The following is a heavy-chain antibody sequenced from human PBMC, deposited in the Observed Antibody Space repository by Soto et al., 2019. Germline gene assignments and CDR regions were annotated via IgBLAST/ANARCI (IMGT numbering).Heavy chain of an antibody. V-gene: IGHV3-11*01. CDR1: GFTFSDYY. CDR3: ARDVPRRVVVAYRGAFDI. Sequence: PGGSLRLSCAASGFTFSDYYMSWSRQAPGKELEWVSYISSSGSTIYYADSVKGRFTISRDNAKNSLYLQMNSLRAEDTAVYYCARDVPRRVVVAYRGAFDIWGQGTMVTVSS. D-gene: IGHD2-15*01. CDR2: ISSSGSTI. J-gene: IGHJ3*02.